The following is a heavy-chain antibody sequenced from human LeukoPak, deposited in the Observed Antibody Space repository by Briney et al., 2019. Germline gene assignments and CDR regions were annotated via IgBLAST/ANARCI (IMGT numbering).Heavy chain of an antibody. CDR3: ARGDESPPIIWFDP. Sequence: SETLSLTCSVAGGSIDSSSHYWAWIRQPPGKGLEWIGYIYYSGSTNYNPSLKSRVTISVDTSKNQFSLKLSSVTAADTAVYYCARGDESPPIIWFDPWGQGTLVTVSS. CDR2: IYYSGST. V-gene: IGHV4-61*05. J-gene: IGHJ5*02. CDR1: GGSIDSSSHY.